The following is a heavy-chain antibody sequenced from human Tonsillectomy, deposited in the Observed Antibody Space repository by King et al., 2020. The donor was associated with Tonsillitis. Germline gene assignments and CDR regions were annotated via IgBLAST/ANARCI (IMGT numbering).Heavy chain of an antibody. D-gene: IGHD1-26*01. Sequence: VQLVESGGGLVQPGGSLRLSCAASGFTFSSYAMSWGRQAPGKGLEWVSTLSGSGSSTYYADSVKGRLTISRDNSKNTLYLQMSSLRAEDTAVYYCAKASGGLSGSYPLNAFDVWGQGTMVTVS. V-gene: IGHV3-23*04. J-gene: IGHJ3*01. CDR3: AKASGGLSGSYPLNAFDV. CDR1: GFTFSSYA. CDR2: LSGSGSST.